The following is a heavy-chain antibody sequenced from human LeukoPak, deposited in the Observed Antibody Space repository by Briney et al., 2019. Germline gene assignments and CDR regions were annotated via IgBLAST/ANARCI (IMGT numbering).Heavy chain of an antibody. CDR1: GGSISSYY. Sequence: PSETLSLTCTVSGGSISSYYWSWIRQPAGKGLEWIGRIYTSGSTNYNPSLKSRVTMSVDTSKNQFSLKLSSVTAADTAVYYCARDRNYLELSWFGDDAFDIWGQGTMVTVSS. CDR3: ARDRNYLELSWFGDDAFDI. CDR2: IYTSGST. V-gene: IGHV4-4*07. J-gene: IGHJ3*02. D-gene: IGHD3-10*01.